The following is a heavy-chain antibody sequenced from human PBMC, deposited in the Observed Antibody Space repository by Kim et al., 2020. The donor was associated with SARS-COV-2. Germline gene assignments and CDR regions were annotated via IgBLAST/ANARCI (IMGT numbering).Heavy chain of an antibody. CDR3: ARDPLTIFGV. CDR1: GGSISSYY. J-gene: IGHJ3*01. Sequence: SETLSLTCTVSGGSISSYYWSWIRQPPGKGLEWIGYIYYSGSTNYNPSLKSRVTISVDTSKNQFSLKLSSVTAADTAVYYCARDPLTIFGVWGQGTMVTVSS. V-gene: IGHV4-59*13. CDR2: IYYSGST. D-gene: IGHD3-3*01.